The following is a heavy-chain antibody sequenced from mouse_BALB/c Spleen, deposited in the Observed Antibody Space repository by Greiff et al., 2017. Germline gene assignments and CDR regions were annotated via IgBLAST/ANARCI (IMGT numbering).Heavy chain of an antibody. V-gene: IGHV1S56*01. CDR1: GYTFTSYY. CDR3: AREGLRTMITTKRIGGAMDY. CDR2: IYPGNVNT. J-gene: IGHJ4*01. Sequence: VKVVESGPELVKPGASVRISCKASGYTFTSYYIHWVKQRPGQGLEWIGWIYPGNVNTKYNEKFKGKATLTADKSSSTAYMQLSSLTSEDSAVYFCAREGLRTMITTKRIGGAMDYWGQGTSVTVSS. D-gene: IGHD2-4*01.